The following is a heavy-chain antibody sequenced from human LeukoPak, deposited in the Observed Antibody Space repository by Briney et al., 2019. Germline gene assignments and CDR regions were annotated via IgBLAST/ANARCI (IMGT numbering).Heavy chain of an antibody. V-gene: IGHV3-23*01. CDR1: GFTFSNYA. Sequence: PGGSLRLSCAASGFTFSNYAMSWVRQAPGKGLEWVSAISSGSDRTNYGRSVKGRFTISRDNAKNSLYLQMNSLRAEDTAVYYCAKSLLSSSSFDYWGQGTLVTVSS. J-gene: IGHJ4*02. D-gene: IGHD6-6*01. CDR2: ISSGSDRT. CDR3: AKSLLSSSSFDY.